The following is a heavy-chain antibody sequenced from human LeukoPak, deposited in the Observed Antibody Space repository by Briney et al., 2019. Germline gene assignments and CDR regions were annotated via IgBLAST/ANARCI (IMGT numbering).Heavy chain of an antibody. CDR3: ASAHGGYSSSSGVDY. Sequence: SVNLTCSASGGTFSSYAISWVRQPPGQGLEWIGRIIPILGIANYAQKFQGRVTITADKSTSTAYLELSSLRSEDTAVYYCASAHGGYSSSSGVDYWGQGTLVTVSS. CDR1: GGTFSSYA. J-gene: IGHJ4*02. V-gene: IGHV1-69*04. D-gene: IGHD6-13*01. CDR2: IIPILGIA.